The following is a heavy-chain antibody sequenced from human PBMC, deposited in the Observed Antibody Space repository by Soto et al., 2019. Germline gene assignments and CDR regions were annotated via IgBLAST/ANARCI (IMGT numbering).Heavy chain of an antibody. CDR3: TRLFGIDSPMYFFDQ. V-gene: IGHV4-59*08. Sequence: QVQLQESGPGLVKPSETLSLTCIVSGGSISSHHLSWIRQSPGKGLEWIGHVSYSGSSTYNPSLKSRVTIPLDTSKNQFSLNLRSVSAADTAVYYCTRLFGIDSPMYFFDQWGQGTLVTVSS. CDR1: GGSISSHH. J-gene: IGHJ4*02. CDR2: VSYSGSS. D-gene: IGHD2-8*01.